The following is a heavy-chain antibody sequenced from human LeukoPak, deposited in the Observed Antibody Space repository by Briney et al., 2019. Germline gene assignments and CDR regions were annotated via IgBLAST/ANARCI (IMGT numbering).Heavy chain of an antibody. Sequence: ASVKVSCKVSGYTLTELSMHWVRQAPGKRFEWMGGFDPEDGETIYAQKFQGRVTMTEDTSTDTAYMELSSLRSDDTAVYYCATARAGYSGSYYYYFDYWGQGTLVTVSS. V-gene: IGHV1-24*01. CDR1: GYTLTELS. J-gene: IGHJ4*02. CDR3: ATARAGYSGSYYYYFDY. CDR2: FDPEDGET. D-gene: IGHD1-26*01.